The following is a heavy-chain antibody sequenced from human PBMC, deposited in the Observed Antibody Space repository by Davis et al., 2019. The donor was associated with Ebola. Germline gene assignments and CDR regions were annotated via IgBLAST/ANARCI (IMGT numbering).Heavy chain of an antibody. CDR2: INPSAGYT. CDR3: AFGGYYDFWSGYYPPGSQRVDV. V-gene: IGHV1-46*01. J-gene: IGHJ6*04. Sequence: ASVKVSCKASGYTFSSYYIHWVRQAPGQGLEWMGVINPSAGYTNYAQKFQGRVTMTRDTSTSTVYMELSSLRSEDTAVYYCAFGGYYDFWSGYYPPGSQRVDVWGKGTTVTVSS. D-gene: IGHD3-3*01. CDR1: GYTFSSYY.